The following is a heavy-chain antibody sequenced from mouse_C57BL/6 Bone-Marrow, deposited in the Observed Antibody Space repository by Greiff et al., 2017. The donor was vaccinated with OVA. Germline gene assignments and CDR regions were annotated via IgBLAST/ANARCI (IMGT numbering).Heavy chain of an antibody. V-gene: IGHV1-42*01. CDR3: SRWDYCSRGPCFDG. D-gene: IGHD1-1*01. Sequence: VQLQQSGPELVKPGASVKISCKASGYSFTGYYMHWVKQSPEKSLEWIGEINPSTGGTTYNQKFKAKATLTVDKSSSTAYMQLTSLTSEDSAVSYGSRWDYCSRGPCFDGWGTGTTVTVSS. J-gene: IGHJ1*03. CDR2: INPSTGGT. CDR1: GYSFTGYY.